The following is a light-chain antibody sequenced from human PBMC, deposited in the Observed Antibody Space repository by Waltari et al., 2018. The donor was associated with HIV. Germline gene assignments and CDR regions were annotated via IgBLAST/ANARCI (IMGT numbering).Light chain of an antibody. CDR2: EVN. Sequence: QSALTQPPSASGSPGQSVTLSCPGTSSDVEGYNSVSWYQQLPGKAPKLMIFEVNKRPSGVPDRFSGSQSGNTASLTVSGLQPEDEADYYCSSHAGSNLFVVFGGGTKLTVL. CDR1: SSDVEGYNS. J-gene: IGLJ2*01. V-gene: IGLV2-8*01. CDR3: SSHAGSNLFVV.